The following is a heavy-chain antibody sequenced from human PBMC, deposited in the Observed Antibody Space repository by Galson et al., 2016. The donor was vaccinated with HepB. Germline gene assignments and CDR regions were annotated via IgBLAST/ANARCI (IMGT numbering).Heavy chain of an antibody. Sequence: SETLSLTCAVSGGSFSGYYSTWVRQPPGKGLEWTAEIHPSGTTYYNPSLESRVTLSLDTSKRQFSLILSSVTAADTAVYYCARGTDRAKVGDYWGQGTPVSVSS. V-gene: IGHV4-34*01. J-gene: IGHJ4*02. CDR3: ARGTDRAKVGDY. CDR2: IHPSGTT. D-gene: IGHD2-2*01. CDR1: GGSFSGYY.